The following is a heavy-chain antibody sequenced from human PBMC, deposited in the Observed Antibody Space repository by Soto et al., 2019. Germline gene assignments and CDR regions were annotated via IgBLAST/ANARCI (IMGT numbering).Heavy chain of an antibody. V-gene: IGHV4-31*03. CDR2: NYYSGIT. Sequence: QVQLQESGPGLVKPSQTLSLTCTVSGGSISSGGYYWTWIRQHPGKGLEWIGYNYYSGITYYNPSIKSRVTISLDTSKNQFSLKLSSVTAADTAGYYCARGSSIAGLYYGMDVWGQGTTVTVSS. CDR1: GGSISSGGYY. D-gene: IGHD6-6*01. J-gene: IGHJ6*02. CDR3: ARGSSIAGLYYGMDV.